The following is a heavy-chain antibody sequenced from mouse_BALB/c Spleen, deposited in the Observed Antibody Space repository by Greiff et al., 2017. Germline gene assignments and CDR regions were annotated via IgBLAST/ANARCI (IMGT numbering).Heavy chain of an antibody. J-gene: IGHJ4*01. CDR2: INPSSGNT. V-gene: IGHV1-4*01. CDR3: AIANYYGSSYGDY. CDR1: GYTFTSYT. D-gene: IGHD1-1*01. Sequence: QVQLKQSGAELARPGASVKMSCKASGYTFTSYTMHWVKQRPGQGLEWIGYINPSSGNTNYNQKFKDKATLTADKSSSTAYMQLSSLTSEDSAVYYCAIANYYGSSYGDYWGQGTSVTVSS.